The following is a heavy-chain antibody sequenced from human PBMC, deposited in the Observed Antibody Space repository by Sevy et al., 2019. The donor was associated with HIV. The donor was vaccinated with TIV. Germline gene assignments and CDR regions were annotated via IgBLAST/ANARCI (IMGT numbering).Heavy chain of an antibody. CDR2: ISSSSSYI. J-gene: IGHJ4*02. V-gene: IGHV3-21*01. CDR1: GFTFSSYS. Sequence: GGALRLSCAASGFTFSSYSMNWVRQAPGKGLEWVSSISSSSSYIYYADSVKGRFTISRDNAKNSLYLQMNSLRAEDTAVYYCAREGIAAAGFDYWGQGTLVTVSS. D-gene: IGHD6-13*01. CDR3: AREGIAAAGFDY.